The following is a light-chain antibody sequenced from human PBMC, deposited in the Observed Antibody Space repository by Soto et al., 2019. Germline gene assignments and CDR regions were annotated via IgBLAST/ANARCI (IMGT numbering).Light chain of an antibody. Sequence: QSVLTQPASVSGSPGQSITISCTGTSSDVGAYNFVSWYQQHPGKVPKLMIFDVSSRPSGVSDRFSGSKSGNTASLTISGLQAEDEGDYYCSSYTSSSTHFFGSGTKLTVL. CDR3: SSYTSSSTHF. CDR1: SSDVGAYNF. V-gene: IGLV2-14*03. J-gene: IGLJ1*01. CDR2: DVS.